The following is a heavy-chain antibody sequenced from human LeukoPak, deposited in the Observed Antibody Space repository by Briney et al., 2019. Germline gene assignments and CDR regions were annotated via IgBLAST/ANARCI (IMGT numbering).Heavy chain of an antibody. V-gene: IGHV3-15*01. Sequence: GGSLRLSCAASGFTFSSYAMSWVRQAPGKGLEWVGRIKSKTDGGTTDYAAPVKGRFTISRDDSKNTLYLQMNSLKTEDTAVYYCTTLTMVRGASDYWGQGTLVTVSS. D-gene: IGHD3-10*01. CDR1: GFTFSSYA. J-gene: IGHJ4*02. CDR3: TTLTMVRGASDY. CDR2: IKSKTDGGTT.